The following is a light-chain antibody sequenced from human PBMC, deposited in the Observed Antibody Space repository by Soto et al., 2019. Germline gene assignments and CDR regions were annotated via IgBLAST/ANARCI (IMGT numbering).Light chain of an antibody. CDR3: SSYTSSSTRV. CDR1: SSDVGRYNY. CDR2: DVN. V-gene: IGLV2-14*01. Sequence: QSALTQPASVSGSPRQSITISCIGTSSDVGRYNYVSWYQQHPGQAPRLMIYDVNNRPSGVSNRFSGSKSDNTASLTISGLQAEDEADYYCSSYTSSSTRVFGTGTKVTVL. J-gene: IGLJ1*01.